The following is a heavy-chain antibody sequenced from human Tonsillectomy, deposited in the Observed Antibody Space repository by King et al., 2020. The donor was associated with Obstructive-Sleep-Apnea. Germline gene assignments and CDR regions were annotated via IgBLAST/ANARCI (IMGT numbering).Heavy chain of an antibody. CDR1: GFTFSSYG. CDR2: IWYDGSNK. Sequence: VQLVESGGGVVQPGRSLRLSCAASGFTFSSYGMHWVRQAPGKGLEWVAGIWYDGSNKYYADSVKGRFTISRDNSKNTLYLQMNSLRAEDTAVYYCARASEAYGSGSYGYWGQGTLVTVSS. D-gene: IGHD3-10*01. V-gene: IGHV3-33*01. CDR3: ARASEAYGSGSYGY. J-gene: IGHJ4*02.